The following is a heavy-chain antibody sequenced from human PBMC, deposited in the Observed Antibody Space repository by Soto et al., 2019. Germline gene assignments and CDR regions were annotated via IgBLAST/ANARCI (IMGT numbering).Heavy chain of an antibody. J-gene: IGHJ3*02. V-gene: IGHV4-59*08. Sequence: SDTLSLTCTVSGCSISSYYWSWIRQPPGKGLEWIGYIYYSGSTNYNPSLKSRVTISVDTSKNQFSLKLSSVTAADTAVYYCARIVVVPAAPRNDAFDIWGQGTMVTVS. CDR1: GCSISSYY. D-gene: IGHD2-2*01. CDR2: IYYSGST. CDR3: ARIVVVPAAPRNDAFDI.